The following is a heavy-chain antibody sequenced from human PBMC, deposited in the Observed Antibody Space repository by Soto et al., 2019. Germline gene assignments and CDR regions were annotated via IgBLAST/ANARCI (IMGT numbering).Heavy chain of an antibody. CDR1: GGSFSGYY. CDR2: INHSGST. D-gene: IGHD2-15*01. CDR3: ARVIGVVVAATNWFDP. V-gene: IGHV4-34*01. J-gene: IGHJ5*02. Sequence: QVQLQQWGAGLLKPSETLSLTCAVYGGSFSGYYWSWIRQPPGKGLEWIGEINHSGSTNYNPSLKSRVTISVDTSKNKFSLKLSSVTAADTAVYYCARVIGVVVAATNWFDPWGQGTLVTVSS.